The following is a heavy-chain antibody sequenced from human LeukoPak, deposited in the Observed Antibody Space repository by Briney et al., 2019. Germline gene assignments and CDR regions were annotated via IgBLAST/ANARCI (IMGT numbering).Heavy chain of an antibody. J-gene: IGHJ5*02. CDR3: ARQRDSSGWFWFDP. CDR2: IYYSGST. Sequence: PSETLSLTCTVSGGSITTFYWSWIRQPPGKGLEWIGHIYYSGSTNYSSSLKSRVTISVDTSKNQFSLKLSSVTAADTAVYYCARQRDSSGWFWFDPWGQGTLVTVSS. D-gene: IGHD6-13*01. V-gene: IGHV4-59*08. CDR1: GGSITTFY.